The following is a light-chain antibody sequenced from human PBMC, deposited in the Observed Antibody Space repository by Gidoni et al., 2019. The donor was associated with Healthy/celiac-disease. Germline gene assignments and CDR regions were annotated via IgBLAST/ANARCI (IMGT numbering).Light chain of an antibody. CDR1: QDISNY. J-gene: IGKJ3*01. CDR3: QLVFT. V-gene: IGKV1-33*01. CDR2: DAS. Sequence: DIQMTQSPSSLSASVGDRVTITCQASQDISNYLNWYQQKPGKAPKLLIYDASNLETGVPSRFSGSGSGTDFTFTISSLQPEDIATYYCQLVFTFGPGTKVEIK.